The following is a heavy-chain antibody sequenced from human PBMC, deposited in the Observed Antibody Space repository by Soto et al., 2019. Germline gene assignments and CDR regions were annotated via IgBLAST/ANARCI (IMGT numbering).Heavy chain of an antibody. V-gene: IGHV3-21*01. Sequence: PGGSLRLSCAASGFTFSSYSMNWVRQAPGRGLEWVSSISSSSSYIYYADSVKGRFTISRDNAKNSLYLQMNSLRAEDTAVYYCARDPPAYGDYHYFDYWGQGTLVTVSS. CDR3: ARDPPAYGDYHYFDY. CDR2: ISSSSSYI. CDR1: GFTFSSYS. J-gene: IGHJ4*02. D-gene: IGHD4-17*01.